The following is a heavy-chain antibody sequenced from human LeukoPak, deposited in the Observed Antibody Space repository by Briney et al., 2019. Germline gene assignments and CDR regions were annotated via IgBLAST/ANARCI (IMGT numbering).Heavy chain of an antibody. CDR3: AALDTAMGYFDY. D-gene: IGHD5-18*01. V-gene: IGHV4-31*03. Sequence: PSQTLSLTCTVSGGSISSGGYYWSWIRQHPGKGLEWIGYIYYGGSTYYNPSLKSRVTISVDTSKNQFSLKLSSVTAADTAVYYCAALDTAMGYFDYWGQGTLVTVSS. J-gene: IGHJ4*02. CDR1: GGSISSGGYY. CDR2: IYYGGST.